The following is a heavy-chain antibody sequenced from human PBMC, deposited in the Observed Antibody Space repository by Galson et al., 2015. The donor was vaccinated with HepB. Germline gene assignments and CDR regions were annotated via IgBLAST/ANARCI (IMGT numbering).Heavy chain of an antibody. V-gene: IGHV3-9*01. J-gene: IGHJ3*02. CDR3: AKDRGWLLQFAFAM. CDR1: GFTFDDHA. CDR2: ISWNSGST. D-gene: IGHD5-24*01. Sequence: SLRLSCAASGFTFDDHAMHWVRQSPRKGPEWVSGISWNSGSTEYADSVKGRFTISRDNDKNSLYLQMDSLRAEDTALYYCAKDRGWLLQFAFAMWGQGTMVTVSS.